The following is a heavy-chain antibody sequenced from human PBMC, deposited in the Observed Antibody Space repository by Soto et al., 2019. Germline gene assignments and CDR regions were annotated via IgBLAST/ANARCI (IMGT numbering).Heavy chain of an antibody. CDR3: TSGRVEMATIDVY. CDR2: IKSKTDGGTT. D-gene: IGHD5-12*01. J-gene: IGHJ4*02. V-gene: IGHV3-15*01. Sequence: PGGSLRLSCAASGFTFSNAWMSWVRQAPGKGLEWVGRIKSKTDGGTTDYAAPVKGRFTISRDDSKNTLYLQMNSLKTEDTAVYYCTSGRVEMATIDVYWGQGTLVTVSS. CDR1: GFTFSNAW.